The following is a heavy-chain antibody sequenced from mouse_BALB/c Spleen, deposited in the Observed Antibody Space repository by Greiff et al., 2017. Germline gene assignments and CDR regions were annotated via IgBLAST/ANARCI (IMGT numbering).Heavy chain of an antibody. CDR1: GYTFTSYW. V-gene: IGHV1-69*02. Sequence: VQLQQPGAELVKPGASVKLSCKASGYTFTSYWMHWVKQRPGQGLEWIGEIDPSDSYTNYNQKFKGKATLTVDKSSSTAYMQLSSLTSEDSAVYYGARRNYYGSSHYFDYWGQGTTLTVSS. J-gene: IGHJ2*01. CDR2: IDPSDSYT. CDR3: ARRNYYGSSHYFDY. D-gene: IGHD1-1*01.